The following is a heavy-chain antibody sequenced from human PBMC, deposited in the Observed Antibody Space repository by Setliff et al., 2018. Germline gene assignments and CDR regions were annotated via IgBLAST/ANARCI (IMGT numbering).Heavy chain of an antibody. CDR1: GGSISSGGYY. CDR3: ATTGTYRNFDY. D-gene: IGHD1-1*01. J-gene: IGHJ4*02. CDR2: IYYSGTT. Sequence: SETLSLTCTVSGGSISSGGYYWSWIRQHPGKGLEWIGYIYYSGTTYSNPSLKSRVTISVDTSKNQFSLRLNSVTASDTAVYYCATTGTYRNFDYWGQGTLVTVSS. V-gene: IGHV4-39*01.